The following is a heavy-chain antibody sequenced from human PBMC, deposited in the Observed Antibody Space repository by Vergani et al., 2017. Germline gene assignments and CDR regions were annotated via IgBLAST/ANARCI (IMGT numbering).Heavy chain of an antibody. D-gene: IGHD4-11*01. Sequence: QVQLQQWGGGLLKPSETLSLTCVVNGGSFTSYHWTWIRQSPGEGLEWVGDIDHTGRPDYNPSLKSRLTMSVDKFRNQFSLTLNSVTATDTAIYFCARVNTETNGHLYYYYYMDGWGQGTAVTVS. CDR3: ARVNTETNGHLYYYYYMDG. V-gene: IGHV4-34*01. J-gene: IGHJ6*03. CDR2: IDHTGRP. CDR1: GGSFTSYH.